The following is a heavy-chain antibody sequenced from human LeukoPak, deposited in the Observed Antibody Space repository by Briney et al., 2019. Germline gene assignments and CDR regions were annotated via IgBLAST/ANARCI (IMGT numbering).Heavy chain of an antibody. V-gene: IGHV3-7*01. J-gene: IGHJ3*02. CDR2: IKQDGSEK. CDR1: GFTFSNYA. CDR3: ARFTLHAFDI. Sequence: GGSLRLSCAASGFTFSNYAMNWIRQAPGKGLEWVANIKQDGSEKYYVDSVKGRFTISRDNAKNSLYLQMNSLRAEDTAVYYCARFTLHAFDIWGQGTMATVSS. D-gene: IGHD2/OR15-2a*01.